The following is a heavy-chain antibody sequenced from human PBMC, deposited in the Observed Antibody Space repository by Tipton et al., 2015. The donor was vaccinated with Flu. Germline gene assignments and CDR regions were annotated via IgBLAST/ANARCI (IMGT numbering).Heavy chain of an antibody. V-gene: IGHV4-61*02. J-gene: IGHJ4*02. CDR1: GGSISSGSYY. Sequence: TLSLTCTVSGGSISSGSYYWSWIRQPAGKGLEWIGRIYTSGSTNYNPSLKSRVTISVDTSKNQLSLKLSPVTAADTAVYYCARSKYPPQGGVVDDYWGQGTLVTISS. CDR2: IYTSGST. CDR3: ARSKYPPQGGVVDDY. D-gene: IGHD3-3*01.